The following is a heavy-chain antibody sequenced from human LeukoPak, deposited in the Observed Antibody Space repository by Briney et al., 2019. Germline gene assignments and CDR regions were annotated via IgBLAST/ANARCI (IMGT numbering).Heavy chain of an antibody. D-gene: IGHD2-15*01. V-gene: IGHV1-69*13. Sequence: SVKVSCKASGGTFSSYAISWVRQAPGQGLEWMGGIIPIFGTANYAQKFQGRVTITADESTSTAYMELNSLRSEDTAVYYCARGPLRLGYCSGGSCYHFDYWGQGTLVTVSS. CDR2: IIPIFGTA. CDR3: ARGPLRLGYCSGGSCYHFDY. CDR1: GGTFSSYA. J-gene: IGHJ4*02.